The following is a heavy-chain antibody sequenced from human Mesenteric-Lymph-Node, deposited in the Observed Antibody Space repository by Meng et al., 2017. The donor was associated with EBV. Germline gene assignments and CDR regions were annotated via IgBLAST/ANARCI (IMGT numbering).Heavy chain of an antibody. Sequence: VHVQQWVEGLLKPSETLSLTCVIYGGSFSGYSWNWIRQAPGKGLEWIGKIHHSETADYNPSLEDRVIISADTSKNQFSLKLTSVTAADTAVYYCARQGYCRTTTCSTWFDPWGQGTLVTVSS. CDR3: ARQGYCRTTTCSTWFDP. CDR1: GGSFSGYS. V-gene: IGHV4-34*01. J-gene: IGHJ5*02. CDR2: IHHSETA. D-gene: IGHD2-2*01.